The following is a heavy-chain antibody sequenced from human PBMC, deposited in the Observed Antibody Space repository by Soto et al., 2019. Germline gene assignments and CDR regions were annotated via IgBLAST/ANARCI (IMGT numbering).Heavy chain of an antibody. D-gene: IGHD3-16*01. CDR2: ISYSGTT. J-gene: IGHJ5*02. Sequence: SETLSLTCTVSGGSINSYDWSWIRQPPGKGLEWIGYISYSGTTNYNPSLKSRVTISLDTSKSQFSLKLSSLTAADTAVYYCARAPGVWDNWFDPWGQGILVTVSS. CDR1: GGSINSYD. V-gene: IGHV4-59*01. CDR3: ARAPGVWDNWFDP.